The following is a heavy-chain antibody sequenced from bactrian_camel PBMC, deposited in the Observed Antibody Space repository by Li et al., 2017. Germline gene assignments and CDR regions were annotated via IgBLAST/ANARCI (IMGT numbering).Heavy chain of an antibody. CDR2: LYTGGVYT. Sequence: DVQLVESGGGSVQTGGSLTLSCIASSYTFGGNSCMGWFRQAPGKTREGVAALYTGGVYTYYADSVKGRFAISQDNAKNILYLQMHSLKPEDTAMYYRAAEPPGLLWAGCPMNPADFGYWGQGTQVTVS. J-gene: IGHJ6*01. D-gene: IGHD3*01. V-gene: IGHV3S31*01. CDR3: AAEPPGLLWAGCPMNPADFGY. CDR1: SYTFGGNS.